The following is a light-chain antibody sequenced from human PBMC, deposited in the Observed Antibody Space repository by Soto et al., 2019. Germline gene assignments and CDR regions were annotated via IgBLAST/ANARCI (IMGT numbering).Light chain of an antibody. V-gene: IGKV3-20*01. Sequence: EIVLTQSPGTLSLSPGERATLSCRASQSVSSSYLAWYQQKPGQAPRLLIYGASSRATGIPDRFSGSGSGTEFTLTISSLQPEDFATYYCQQLTSDPRGFTFGPGTKVDIK. CDR1: QSVSSSY. CDR3: QQLTSDPRGFT. CDR2: GAS. J-gene: IGKJ3*01.